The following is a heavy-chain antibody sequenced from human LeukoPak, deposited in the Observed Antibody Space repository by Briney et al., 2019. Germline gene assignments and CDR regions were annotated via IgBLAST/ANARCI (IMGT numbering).Heavy chain of an antibody. D-gene: IGHD4-23*01. CDR2: IKSKTDGGTI. J-gene: IGHJ4*02. V-gene: IGHV3-15*01. Sequence: GRSLRLSCAASGFTFSNAWMSWVRQAPGKSLEWVGRIKSKTDGGTIDYAAPVKCRFTISRDDSKNTVYLQMNSLKTEDTAVYYCTTDPATVVTKGQFDYWGQGTLVTVSS. CDR1: GFTFSNAW. CDR3: TTDPATVVTKGQFDY.